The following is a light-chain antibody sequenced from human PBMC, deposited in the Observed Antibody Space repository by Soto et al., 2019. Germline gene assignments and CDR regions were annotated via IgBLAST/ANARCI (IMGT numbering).Light chain of an antibody. V-gene: IGLV2-11*01. CDR3: CSYAGSYTYV. CDR2: DVN. Sequence: QSALTQPRSVSGSPGQSVTISCTGTSSDVGGYNYVSWYQHHPGKAPKFMIYDVNKRPSGVPDRFSGSKSGDTASLTISGLQAEDEADYYCCSYAGSYTYVFGTGTKVTV. J-gene: IGLJ1*01. CDR1: SSDVGGYNY.